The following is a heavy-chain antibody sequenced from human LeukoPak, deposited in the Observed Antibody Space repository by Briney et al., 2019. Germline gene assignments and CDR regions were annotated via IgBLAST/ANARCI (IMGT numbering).Heavy chain of an antibody. V-gene: IGHV3-23*01. CDR2: ISGSGGST. D-gene: IGHD6-19*01. J-gene: IGHJ4*02. Sequence: GGPLRLSCAASGFTFSSYAMSWVRQAPGKGLEWVSAISGSGGSTYYADSVKGRFTISRDNSKNTLYLQMNSLRAEDTAVYYCAKDRSSSGWSIDYWGQGTLVTVSS. CDR1: GFTFSSYA. CDR3: AKDRSSSGWSIDY.